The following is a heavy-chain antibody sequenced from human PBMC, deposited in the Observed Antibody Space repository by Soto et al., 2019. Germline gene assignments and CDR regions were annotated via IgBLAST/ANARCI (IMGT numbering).Heavy chain of an antibody. V-gene: IGHV3-23*01. D-gene: IGHD2-15*01. CDR3: ASGLPGARYYFDY. CDR2: IFGSGGST. J-gene: IGHJ4*02. Sequence: VQLLESGGGLVQPGGSLRLSCAASRFTFSNYAMNWVRQAPGKGLEWVSTIFGSGGSTYYADSVKGRFTISRDNSKNTLYLQMNSLRAEDTAVYSCASGLPGARYYFDYWGQGTLVTVSS. CDR1: RFTFSNYA.